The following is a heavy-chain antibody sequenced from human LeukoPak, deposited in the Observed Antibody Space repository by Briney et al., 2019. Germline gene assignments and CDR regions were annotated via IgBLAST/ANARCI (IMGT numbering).Heavy chain of an antibody. D-gene: IGHD6-13*01. CDR3: ARVSRIAAAGLINYYYYMDV. CDR1: GDSVSSNSAA. V-gene: IGHV6-1*01. CDR2: TYYRSKWYN. J-gene: IGHJ6*03. Sequence: SQTLSLTCGISGDSVSSNSAAWNWIRQSPSRGLEWLGRTYYRSKWYNDYAVSVKSRITINPDTSKNQFSLQLNSVTPETTAVYYCARVSRIAAAGLINYYYYMDVWGKGTTVTVSS.